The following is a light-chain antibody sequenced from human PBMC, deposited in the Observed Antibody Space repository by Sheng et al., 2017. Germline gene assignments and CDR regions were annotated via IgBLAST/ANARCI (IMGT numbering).Light chain of an antibody. CDR1: QSVTGRY. V-gene: IGKV3-20*01. CDR3: QQYYTTPWT. CDR2: GAS. J-gene: IGKJ1*01. Sequence: EIVLTQSPGTLSLSLGERATLSCRASQSVTGRYLAWYQQKPGQAPRLLIYGASTRASGIPDRFSGSGSGTDFTLTISRLEPEDVAVYFCQQYYTTPWTFGQGTKVEI.